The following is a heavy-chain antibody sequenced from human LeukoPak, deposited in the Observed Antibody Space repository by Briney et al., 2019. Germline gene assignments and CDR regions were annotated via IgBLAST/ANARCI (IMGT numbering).Heavy chain of an antibody. CDR2: IYYSGST. D-gene: IGHD4-17*01. V-gene: IGHV4-39*07. Sequence: SSETLSLTCTVSGGSISSSSYYWGGIRQPPGKGLEWIGSIYYSGSTYYNPSLKSRVTISVDTSKNQFSLKLSSVTAADTAVYYCARVGTTVTPFDYWGQGTLVTVSS. J-gene: IGHJ4*02. CDR3: ARVGTTVTPFDY. CDR1: GGSISSSSYY.